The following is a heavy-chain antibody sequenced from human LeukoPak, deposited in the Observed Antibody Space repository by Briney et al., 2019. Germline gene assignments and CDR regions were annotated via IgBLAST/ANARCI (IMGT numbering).Heavy chain of an antibody. J-gene: IGHJ3*02. Sequence: SETLSLTCTVSGGSISSDNYFWNWIRQPAGKGLEWIGRIFPSGNTNYNPSLKSRVTISVDTSKNQFSLKLSSVTAADTAVYYCARPMAPYRGSRKAFDIWGQGTMVTVSS. D-gene: IGHD1-26*01. CDR3: ARPMAPYRGSRKAFDI. CDR2: IFPSGNT. V-gene: IGHV4-61*02. CDR1: GGSISSDNYF.